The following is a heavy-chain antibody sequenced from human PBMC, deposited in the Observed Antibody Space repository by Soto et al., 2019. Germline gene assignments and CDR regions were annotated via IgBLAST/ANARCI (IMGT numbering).Heavy chain of an antibody. CDR3: ARGGSSSWYGFYFFDN. Sequence: QVQVQESGPGLVKPSETLSLTCTVSGGSMSSYFWSWIWQPPGRGLEWIGYISDSGSTNYKTSLKSRVTISVDTSKNQFSLKVTSVTAADTAVYYCARGGSSSWYGFYFFDNWGPGTLVTVSS. CDR1: GGSMSSYF. D-gene: IGHD6-13*01. CDR2: ISDSGST. J-gene: IGHJ4*02. V-gene: IGHV4-59*12.